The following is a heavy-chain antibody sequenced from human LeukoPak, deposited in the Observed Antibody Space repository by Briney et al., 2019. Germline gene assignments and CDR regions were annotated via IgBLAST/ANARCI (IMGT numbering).Heavy chain of an antibody. CDR1: GYMFSAYY. V-gene: IGHV1-2*02. D-gene: IGHD3-10*01. CDR2: INPNSGGT. J-gene: IGHJ4*02. CDR3: ARLNSGNLRGILY. Sequence: ASVKVSCKASGYMFSAYYINWVRQSPGLGLEWLGWINPNSGGTNYAQKSQGRVSMTSDSTISTAYLELNSLRSDDTAIYFCARLNSGNLRGILYWGQGSLVTVSS.